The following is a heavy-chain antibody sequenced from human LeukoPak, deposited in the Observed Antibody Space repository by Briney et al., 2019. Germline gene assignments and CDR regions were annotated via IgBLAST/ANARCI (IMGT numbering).Heavy chain of an antibody. CDR1: GVTFSSYW. V-gene: IGHV3-30-3*01. D-gene: IGHD6-13*01. CDR3: AAYGSSWSSFDY. J-gene: IGHJ4*02. CDR2: ISFDGSNK. Sequence: GGSLRLSCAASGVTFSSYWMHWVRQAPGKGLEWVAVISFDGSNKYYAASVKGRFTISRDNSKNTLYLQMNSLRAEDTAVYYCAAYGSSWSSFDYWGQGTLVTVSS.